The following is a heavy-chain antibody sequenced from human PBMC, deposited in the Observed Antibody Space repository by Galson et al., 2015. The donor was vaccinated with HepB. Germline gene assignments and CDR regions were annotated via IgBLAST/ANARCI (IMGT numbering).Heavy chain of an antibody. CDR3: ARDRGATGYYYGMDI. D-gene: IGHD1-26*01. CDR1: GGTFSSYA. J-gene: IGHJ6*02. V-gene: IGHV1-69*13. CDR2: IIPIFGTA. Sequence: SVKVSCKASGGTFSSYAISWVRQAPGQGLEWMGGIIPIFGTANYAQKFQGRVTITADESTSTAYIELSSLRSEDTAVYYCARDRGATGYYYGMDIWGQGTTVTVSS.